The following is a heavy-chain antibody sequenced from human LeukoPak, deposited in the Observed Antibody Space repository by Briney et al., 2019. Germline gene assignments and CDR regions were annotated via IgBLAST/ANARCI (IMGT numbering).Heavy chain of an antibody. CDR1: GYSISRGYF. CDR3: ARGIAAAGHDF. J-gene: IGHJ4*02. D-gene: IGHD6-13*01. Sequence: PSETLPLTCSVSGYSISRGYFWAWLRQPPGMGLEWIANIYHSGSTYYNPSLKSPVTISVDTSKNQFSLKLSSVTAADTAVYYCARGIAAAGHDFWGQGTLVTVSS. V-gene: IGHV4-38-2*02. CDR2: IYHSGST.